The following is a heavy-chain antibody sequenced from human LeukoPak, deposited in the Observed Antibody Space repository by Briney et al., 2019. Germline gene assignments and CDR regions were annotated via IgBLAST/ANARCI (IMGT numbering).Heavy chain of an antibody. Sequence: SETLSLTCSVSGGSISSYFWSWIRQPPGKALEWIGSIYYSGGTNYSPSLRSRVTISVDTSKNQFSLKLSSVTAADTAVYYCARHFQGGHTWPFDYWGQGTLVTVSS. CDR3: ARHFQGGHTWPFDY. CDR1: GGSISSYF. D-gene: IGHD5-18*01. J-gene: IGHJ4*02. V-gene: IGHV4-59*08. CDR2: IYYSGGT.